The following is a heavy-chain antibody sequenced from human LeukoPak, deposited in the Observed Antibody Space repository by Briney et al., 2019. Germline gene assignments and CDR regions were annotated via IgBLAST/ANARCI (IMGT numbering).Heavy chain of an antibody. Sequence: GASVKVSCKASGYTFTSYYMHWVRQAPGQGLEWMGIINPSGGSTSYAQKFQGRVTMTRDTSTSTVYMELSSLRSEDTAVYYCARDSVLRYFDWLSPDLNWFDPWGQGTLVTVSS. CDR1: GYTFTSYY. D-gene: IGHD3-9*01. V-gene: IGHV1-46*01. J-gene: IGHJ5*02. CDR2: INPSGGST. CDR3: ARDSVLRYFDWLSPDLNWFDP.